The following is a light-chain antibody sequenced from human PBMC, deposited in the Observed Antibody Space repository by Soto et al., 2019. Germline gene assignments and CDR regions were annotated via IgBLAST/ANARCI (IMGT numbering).Light chain of an antibody. CDR1: QGIGND. Sequence: IQMTQSPSTVSAYVGDSVTISCRASQGIGNDLAWYQQKPGKAPRLLIFAASNLQSGVPSRFSGSGSGTDFTLTISRLQPEDFATYYCLQLYNFSWTFGQGTKVDIK. CDR3: LQLYNFSWT. J-gene: IGKJ1*01. V-gene: IGKV1-6*01. CDR2: AAS.